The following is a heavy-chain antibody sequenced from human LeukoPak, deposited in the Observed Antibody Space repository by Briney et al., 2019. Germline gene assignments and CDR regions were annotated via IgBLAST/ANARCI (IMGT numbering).Heavy chain of an antibody. CDR1: GYTFTNHY. CDR2: INPTGGST. Sequence: VASVTVSYKASGYTFTNHYMHWVRQAPEKGREGMGMINPTGGSTSYPQKFQGRVSMTRGTSTSSAFRELSSRTYEDTAVYYCARDVSSTSSWWFDPWGQGTLVIVSS. J-gene: IGHJ5*02. D-gene: IGHD2-2*01. V-gene: IGHV1-46*01. CDR3: ARDVSSTSSWWFDP.